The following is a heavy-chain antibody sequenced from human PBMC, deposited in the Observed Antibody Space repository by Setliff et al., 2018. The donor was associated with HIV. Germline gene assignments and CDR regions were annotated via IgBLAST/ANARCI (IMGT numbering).Heavy chain of an antibody. D-gene: IGHD3-16*01. Sequence: QPGGSLRLSCAASGFTFSSYGMSWVRQAPERGLEWVSAISDSGDNTNYADSVKGRFTISRDDSKNTLYVQMTSLRAEDTAVYYCAKSAFGGVSPFDYWGQGTLVTVSS. CDR1: GFTFSSYG. J-gene: IGHJ4*02. CDR2: ISDSGDNT. V-gene: IGHV3-23*01. CDR3: AKSAFGGVSPFDY.